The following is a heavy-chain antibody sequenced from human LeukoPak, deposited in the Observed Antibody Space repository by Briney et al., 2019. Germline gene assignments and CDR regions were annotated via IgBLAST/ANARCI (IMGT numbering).Heavy chain of an antibody. Sequence: NPSETLSLTCTVSGVSITSYYWSWFRQPAGKGLEWIGRIYSSGTPNDNPSFNSRVTLSMDTSKNKFTLKLTSVTAADTAVYYCAKSITIAPNYYYGMEVWGQGTTVTVSS. D-gene: IGHD3-10*01. CDR2: IYSSGTP. V-gene: IGHV4-4*07. J-gene: IGHJ6*02. CDR3: AKSITIAPNYYYGMEV. CDR1: GVSITSYY.